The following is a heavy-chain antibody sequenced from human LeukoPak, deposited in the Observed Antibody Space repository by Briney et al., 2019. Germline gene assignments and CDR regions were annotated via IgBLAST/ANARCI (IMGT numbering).Heavy chain of an antibody. J-gene: IGHJ4*02. V-gene: IGHV3-30*18. CDR1: GFTFSSYG. CDR3: AKGRAEGDYFDY. D-gene: IGHD3-16*01. Sequence: GGSLRLSCAASGFTFSSYGMHWVRQAPGKGLKWVAIISYDGSSKFYADSVKGRFTISRDNSKNTLYLQMNGLRAEDTSVYYCAKGRAEGDYFDYWGQGTLVTVSS. CDR2: ISYDGSSK.